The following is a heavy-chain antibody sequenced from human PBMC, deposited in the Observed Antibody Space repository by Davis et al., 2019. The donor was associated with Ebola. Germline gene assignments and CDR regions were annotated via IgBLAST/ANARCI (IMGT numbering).Heavy chain of an antibody. J-gene: IGHJ5*02. D-gene: IGHD4-17*01. V-gene: IGHV3-7*03. CDR1: GFTFRSYW. CDR3: AKATPVTQRP. CDR2: IKDDGSEK. Sequence: PGGSLRLSCAASGFTFRSYWMSWVRQAPGKGLEWVAKIKDDGSEKLEVDSVKGRFTISRDNAKDSLYLQMDSLRVDDTAIYYCAKATPVTQRPWGQGTLVTVSS.